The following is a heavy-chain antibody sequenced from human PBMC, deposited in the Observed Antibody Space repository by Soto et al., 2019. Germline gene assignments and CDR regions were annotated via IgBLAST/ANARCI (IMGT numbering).Heavy chain of an antibody. V-gene: IGHV4-30-4*01. CDR2: IYYSGNT. Sequence: PSETLSLTCTVSGGSISSGGSYWGWIRQPPGKGLEWIGYIYYSGNTIFNPSLRSRVTLSVDTSKNQFSLNLSSVTAADTAVYYCVRYCSTTKCPFDYWGQGTLVTVSS. CDR3: VRYCSTTKCPFDY. D-gene: IGHD2-2*01. J-gene: IGHJ4*02. CDR1: GGSISSGGSY.